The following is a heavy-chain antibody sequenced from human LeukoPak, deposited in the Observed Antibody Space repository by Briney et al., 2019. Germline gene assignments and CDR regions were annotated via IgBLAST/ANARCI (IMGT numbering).Heavy chain of an antibody. J-gene: IGHJ3*02. D-gene: IGHD4-17*01. CDR1: GGSISSYY. Sequence: SETLSLTCTVSGGSISSYYWSWIRQPAGKGLEWIGRIYTSGSTNYTPSLKSRVTMSVDTSKNQFSLKLSSVTAADTAVYYCARGPMTTVVTRGGAFDIWGQGTMVTVSS. CDR3: ARGPMTTVVTRGGAFDI. V-gene: IGHV4-4*07. CDR2: IYTSGST.